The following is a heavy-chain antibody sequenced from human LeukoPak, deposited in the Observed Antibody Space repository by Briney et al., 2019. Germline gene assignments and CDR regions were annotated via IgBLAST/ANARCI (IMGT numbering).Heavy chain of an antibody. CDR1: GFSLSTSGVG. CDR2: IYWNDDK. V-gene: IGHV2-5*01. CDR3: AHYPSTYYYDSSGPTEN. D-gene: IGHD3-22*01. J-gene: IGHJ4*02. Sequence: GSGPTLVKPTQTLTLTCTFSGFSLSTSGVGVGWIRQPPGKALEWLALIYWNDDKRYSPSLKSRLTITKDTSKNQVVLTMTNIDPVDTATYYCAHYPSTYYYDSSGPTENWGQGTLVTVSS.